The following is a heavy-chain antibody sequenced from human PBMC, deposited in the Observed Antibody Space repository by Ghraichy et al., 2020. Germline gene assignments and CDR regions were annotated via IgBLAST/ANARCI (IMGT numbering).Heavy chain of an antibody. CDR2: ISYDGSNK. Sequence: GGSRLSCAASGFTFSSYGMHWVRQAPGKGLEWVAVISYDGSNKYYADSVKGRFTISRDNSKNTLYLQMNSLRAEDTAVYYCAKKGIAVAGVWYYYYYYMDVWGKGTTVTVSS. CDR1: GFTFSSYG. CDR3: AKKGIAVAGVWYYYYYYMDV. D-gene: IGHD6-19*01. J-gene: IGHJ6*03. V-gene: IGHV3-30*18.